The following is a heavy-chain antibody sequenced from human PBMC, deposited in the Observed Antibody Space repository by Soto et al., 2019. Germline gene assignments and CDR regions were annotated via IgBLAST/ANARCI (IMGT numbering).Heavy chain of an antibody. Sequence: SVKVSCKASGGTFSSYAISWVRQAPGQGLEWMGGIIPIFGTANYAQKFQGRVTITADESTSTAYMELSSLRSEDTAVYYCARGLTYLRFIESLAYYYYGMDVWGQGTTVTVSS. CDR3: ARGLTYLRFIESLAYYYYGMDV. CDR2: IIPIFGTA. J-gene: IGHJ6*02. CDR1: GGTFSSYA. V-gene: IGHV1-69*13. D-gene: IGHD3-3*01.